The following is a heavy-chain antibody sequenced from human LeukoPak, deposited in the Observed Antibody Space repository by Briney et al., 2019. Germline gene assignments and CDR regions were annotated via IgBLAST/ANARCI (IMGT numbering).Heavy chain of an antibody. CDR1: GFTFSSYW. J-gene: IGHJ4*02. D-gene: IGHD2-2*01. Sequence: GGSLRLSCAASGFTFSSYWMSWVRQAPGKGLEWVANIKQDGSEKYYVDSVKGRFTISRDNAKNSLYLQMNSLRAEDTAVYYCARLLDIVVVPALDYWGQGTLVTVSS. CDR2: IKQDGSEK. CDR3: ARLLDIVVVPALDY. V-gene: IGHV3-7*01.